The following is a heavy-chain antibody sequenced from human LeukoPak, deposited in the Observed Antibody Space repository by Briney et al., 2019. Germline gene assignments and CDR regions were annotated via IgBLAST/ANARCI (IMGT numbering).Heavy chain of an antibody. CDR2: IYYSGST. V-gene: IGHV4-59*08. CDR1: GGSISSYY. J-gene: IGHJ4*02. D-gene: IGHD2-15*01. CDR3: ASSLQDFDLIVV. Sequence: PSETLSLTCTVSGGSISSYYWSWIRQPPGKGLEWIGYIYYSGSTNYNPPLKSRVTISVDTSKNQFSLNLDSVTAADTAVYYCASSLQDFDLIVVWGRGTLVTVSS.